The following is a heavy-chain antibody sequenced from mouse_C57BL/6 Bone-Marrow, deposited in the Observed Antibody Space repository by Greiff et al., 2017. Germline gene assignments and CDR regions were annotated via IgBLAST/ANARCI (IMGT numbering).Heavy chain of an antibody. Sequence: QVQLQQSGAELMKPGASVKLSCKATGYTFTGYWIEWVKQRPGHGLEWIGEILPGGGSTNYNEKFKGKATFTADTSSNTAYMQLSSLTTEDSAIYYCARNYGSYYDSMDDWGQGTSVTVSS. CDR2: ILPGGGST. CDR3: ARNYGSYYDSMDD. D-gene: IGHD1-1*01. V-gene: IGHV1-9*01. J-gene: IGHJ4*01. CDR1: GYTFTGYW.